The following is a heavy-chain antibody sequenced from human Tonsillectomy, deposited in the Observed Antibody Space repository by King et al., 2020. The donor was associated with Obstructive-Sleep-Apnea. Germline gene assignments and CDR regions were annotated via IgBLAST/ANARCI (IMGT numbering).Heavy chain of an antibody. CDR3: ARENADTKEELGLDV. Sequence: VQLVESGAEVKKPGASVKVSCKASGYTFTDYYMHWVRQAPGQGLEWMGWINPNSGGTHYAQKFQGRVTMTRDTSISTAYMELSRLRSDDTAVFYCARENADTKEELGLDVWGQGTTVTVS. V-gene: IGHV1-2*02. CDR2: INPNSGGT. CDR1: GYTFTDYY. D-gene: IGHD5-18*01. J-gene: IGHJ6*02.